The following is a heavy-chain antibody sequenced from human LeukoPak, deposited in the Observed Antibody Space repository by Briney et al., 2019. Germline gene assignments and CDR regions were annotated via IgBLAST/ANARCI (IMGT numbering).Heavy chain of an antibody. CDR2: IYPGDSDT. V-gene: IGHV5-51*01. D-gene: IGHD2-2*01. CDR3: ARHGLPAAVYYYYGMDV. J-gene: IGHJ6*02. Sequence: GESLKISCKGSGYSFTSYWIGWVRQMPGKGLEWMGIIYPGDSDTRYSPSFQGQVTISGDKSISTAYLQWSSLKASDTAMYYCARHGLPAAVYYYYGMDVWGQGTTVTVSS. CDR1: GYSFTSYW.